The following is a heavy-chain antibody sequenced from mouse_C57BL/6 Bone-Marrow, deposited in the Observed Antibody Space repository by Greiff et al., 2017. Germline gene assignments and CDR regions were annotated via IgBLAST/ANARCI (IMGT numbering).Heavy chain of an antibody. V-gene: IGHV5-4*01. J-gene: IGHJ3*01. Sequence: DVQLVESGGGLVKPGGSLKLSCAASGFTFSSYSMSWVRQTPAKRLEWVATISDGGSYTYYPDNVKGRFTISSDNAKNNLYLQLSHLKSEDTGMYYCGRGGSIWATVVGAFAYWGQGTLVTVSA. CDR3: GRGGSIWATVVGAFAY. D-gene: IGHD1-1*01. CDR2: ISDGGSYT. CDR1: GFTFSSYS.